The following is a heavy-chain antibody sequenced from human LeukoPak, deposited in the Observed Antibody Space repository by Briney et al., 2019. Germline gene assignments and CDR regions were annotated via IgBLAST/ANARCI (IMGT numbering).Heavy chain of an antibody. J-gene: IGHJ4*02. CDR2: ISSSSSYI. CDR1: GFTFSSYS. V-gene: IGHV3-21*01. D-gene: IGHD6-19*01. CDR3: ARDHSSGWRASFDY. Sequence: NPGGSLRLSCAASGFTFSSYSMNWVRQAPGKGLEWVSSISSSSSYIYYADSVKSRFTISRDNAKNSLYLQMNSLRAEDTAVYYCARDHSSGWRASFDYWGQGTLVTVSS.